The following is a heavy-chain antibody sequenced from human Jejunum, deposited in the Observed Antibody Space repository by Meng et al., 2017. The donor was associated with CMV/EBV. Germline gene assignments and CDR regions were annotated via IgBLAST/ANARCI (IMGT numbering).Heavy chain of an antibody. CDR3: VTHDYGSRTSGFGP. V-gene: IGHV4-4*02. J-gene: IGHJ5*02. CDR1: GGSINDSKW. Sequence: VYGGSINDSKWWTWVRQTPGKGLEWIGEIFRTGTTSLNPSLKSRVTISADKSKNHFSLNLSSVTDADTAVYYCVTHDYGSRTSGFGPWGQGTLVTVSS. D-gene: IGHD3-10*01. CDR2: IFRTGTT.